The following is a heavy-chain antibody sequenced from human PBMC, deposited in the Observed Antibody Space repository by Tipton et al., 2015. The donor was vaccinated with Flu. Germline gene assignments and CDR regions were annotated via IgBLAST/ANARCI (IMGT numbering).Heavy chain of an antibody. V-gene: IGHV3-66*01. CDR3: ARGTAYAAGPDH. D-gene: IGHD4-17*01. J-gene: IGHJ4*02. CDR1: GFTVSGKY. Sequence: SLRLSCAASGFTVSGKYMSWVRQAPGKGLEWVSVIYTGGNTFYADSVKGRFTISRDSPKNTLYLQMNSLRAEDTAVYYCARGTAYAAGPDHWGQGTLVTVSS. CDR2: IYTGGNT.